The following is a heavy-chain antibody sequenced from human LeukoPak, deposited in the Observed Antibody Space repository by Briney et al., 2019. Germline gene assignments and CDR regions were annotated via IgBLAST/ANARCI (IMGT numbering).Heavy chain of an antibody. CDR2: IKSKTDGGTT. Sequence: GGSLRLSCAASGFTFSNAWMSWVRQAPGKGLEWVGRIKSKTDGGTTDYAAPVKGRFTISRDDSKNTLYLQMNSLKTEDTAVYYCTTDPPTSIAAAGTSIFNIDYWGQGTLVTVSS. J-gene: IGHJ4*02. CDR1: GFTFSNAW. CDR3: TTDPPTSIAAAGTSIFNIDY. V-gene: IGHV3-15*01. D-gene: IGHD6-13*01.